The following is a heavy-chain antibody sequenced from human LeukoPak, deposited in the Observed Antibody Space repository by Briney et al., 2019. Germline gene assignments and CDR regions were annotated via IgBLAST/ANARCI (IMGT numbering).Heavy chain of an antibody. Sequence: GASVKVSCKASGYTFTGYYMHWVRQAPGRGLEWLGTINPSGGGTSYAQNFQGRVTMTRDTSTSTVFMDLTSLTSEDTAVYYCATDPAAPGTAYWGQGTLVTVSS. CDR1: GYTFTGYY. J-gene: IGHJ4*02. CDR2: INPSGGGT. V-gene: IGHV1-46*01. D-gene: IGHD6-25*01. CDR3: ATDPAAPGTAY.